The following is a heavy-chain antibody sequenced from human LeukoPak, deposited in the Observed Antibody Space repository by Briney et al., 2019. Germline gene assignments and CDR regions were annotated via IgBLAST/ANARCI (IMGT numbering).Heavy chain of an antibody. J-gene: IGHJ6*02. D-gene: IGHD2/OR15-2a*01. V-gene: IGHV3-9*01. CDR1: GFTFDDYA. CDR2: ISWSSGNI. Sequence: PGRSLTLSCAASGFTFDDYAMHWVRQPPGKGLEWVAGISWSSGNIGYADSVKGRFTISRDNAENSLHLQMNSLRTEDTALYFCARDAWRRAFNYGMDVWGQGTTVAVSS. CDR3: ARDAWRRAFNYGMDV.